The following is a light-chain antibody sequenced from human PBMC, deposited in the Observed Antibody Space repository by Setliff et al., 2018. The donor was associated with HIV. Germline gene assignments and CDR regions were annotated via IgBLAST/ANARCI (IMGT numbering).Light chain of an antibody. CDR3: SSYTSSSTRV. Sequence: QSVLTQPASVSGSPGQSITISCTGTISDVGGYNYVSWYQHHPGKAPKLLIYEVSNRPSWVSNRFSGSKSGNTASLTISGLQPEDEADYFCSSYTSSSTRVFGTGTRSPS. CDR1: ISDVGGYNY. J-gene: IGLJ1*01. CDR2: EVS. V-gene: IGLV2-14*01.